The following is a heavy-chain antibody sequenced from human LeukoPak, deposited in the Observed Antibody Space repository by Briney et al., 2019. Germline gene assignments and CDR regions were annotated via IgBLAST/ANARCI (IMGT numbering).Heavy chain of an antibody. CDR3: ARRAGAYSHPYDY. CDR2: IKQDGSEK. D-gene: IGHD4/OR15-4a*01. J-gene: IGHJ4*02. CDR1: GFTFSSYW. V-gene: IGHV3-7*03. Sequence: GGSLRLSCAASGFTFSSYWMNWVRQAPGKGLEWVANIKQDGSEKYYVHSVKGRFTISRDNAKNSMYLQMNSLRAEDTAVYYCARRAGAYSHPYDYWGQGTLVTVSS.